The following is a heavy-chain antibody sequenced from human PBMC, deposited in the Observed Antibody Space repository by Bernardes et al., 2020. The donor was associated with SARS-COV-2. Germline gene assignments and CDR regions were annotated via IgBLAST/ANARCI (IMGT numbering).Heavy chain of an antibody. Sequence: GGSLRLSCAASGFTFSSYAMSWVRQAPGKGLEWVSAISGSGGSTYYADSVKGRFTISRDNSKNTLYLQMNSLRAEDTAVYYCAKALLDYSPIYYYYYMDVWGKGTTVTVSS. CDR3: AKALLDYSPIYYYYYMDV. V-gene: IGHV3-23*01. CDR1: GFTFSSYA. J-gene: IGHJ6*03. CDR2: ISGSGGST. D-gene: IGHD4-4*01.